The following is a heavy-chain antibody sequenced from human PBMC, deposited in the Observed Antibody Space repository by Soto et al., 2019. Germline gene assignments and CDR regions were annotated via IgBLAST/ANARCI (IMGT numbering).Heavy chain of an antibody. J-gene: IGHJ4*02. CDR3: AKDYKQAAGTDNYSFGD. CDR1: GFTFSSYG. Sequence: GGSLRLSCAASGFTFSSYGMHWVRQAPGKGLEWVAVISYDGSNKYYADSVKGRFTISRDNSKNTLYLQMNSLRAEDTAVYYCAKDYKQAAGTDNYSFGDWGQGTLVTVSS. CDR2: ISYDGSNK. V-gene: IGHV3-30*18. D-gene: IGHD6-13*01.